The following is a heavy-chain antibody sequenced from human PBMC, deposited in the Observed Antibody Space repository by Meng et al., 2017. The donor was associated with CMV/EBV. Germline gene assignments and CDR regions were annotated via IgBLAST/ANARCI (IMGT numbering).Heavy chain of an antibody. CDR2: VYSGGTT. D-gene: IGHD1-26*01. Sequence: GESLKISCAASGFIVSSDYMSWVRQAPGKGLEWVSVVYSGGTTFYADSVKGRLTISRDNSKNTLYLQMNSLRAEDTAVYYCAREPYSGSYGDRLTGFYWGQGTLVTVSS. V-gene: IGHV3-66*02. CDR1: GFIVSSDY. J-gene: IGHJ4*02. CDR3: AREPYSGSYGDRLTGFY.